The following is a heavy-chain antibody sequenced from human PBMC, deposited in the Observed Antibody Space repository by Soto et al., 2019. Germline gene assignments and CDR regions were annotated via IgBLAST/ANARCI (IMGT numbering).Heavy chain of an antibody. V-gene: IGHV3-73*01. CDR2: IRSKANSYAT. CDR1: GFTFSGSA. J-gene: IGHJ6*02. CDR3: TRHPQAAIRFLEWLTRRDMDV. D-gene: IGHD3-3*01. Sequence: GGSLRLSCAASGFTFSGSAMHWVRQASGKGLEWVGRIRSKANSYATAYAASVKGRFTISRDDSKNTAYLQMNSLKTEDTAVYYCTRHPQAAIRFLEWLTRRDMDVWGQGTTVTVSS.